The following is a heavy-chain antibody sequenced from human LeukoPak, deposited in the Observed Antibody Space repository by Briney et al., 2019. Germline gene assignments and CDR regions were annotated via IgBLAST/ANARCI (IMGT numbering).Heavy chain of an antibody. CDR2: IHYSGTT. D-gene: IGHD1-26*01. CDR1: GGAISRSSYS. Sequence: LETLSLTCAVSGGAISRSSYSWGWIRQPPGKGLEWIGNIHYSGTTYCNPSLKSRVTISVDTSKNQFSLKLSAVTAADTAVYSCAKLVPVIESPWDIDSWGQGTLVTVSS. CDR3: AKLVPVIESPWDIDS. V-gene: IGHV4-39*01. J-gene: IGHJ4*02.